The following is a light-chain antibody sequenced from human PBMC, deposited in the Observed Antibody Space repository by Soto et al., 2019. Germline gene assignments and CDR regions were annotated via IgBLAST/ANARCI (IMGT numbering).Light chain of an antibody. Sequence: HSALTQPRSVSGSPGQSVTISCTGTSSDVGGYNYVSWYQQHPGKAPKLIICDVSKRPSGVPDRFSGSKSGNTASLTISGLQAEDEADYYCCSYAGGPYVFGTGTKVTVL. CDR1: SSDVGGYNY. CDR2: DVS. J-gene: IGLJ1*01. CDR3: CSYAGGPYV. V-gene: IGLV2-11*01.